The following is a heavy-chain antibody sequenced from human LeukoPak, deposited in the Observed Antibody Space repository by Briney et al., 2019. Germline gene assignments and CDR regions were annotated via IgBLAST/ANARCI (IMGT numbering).Heavy chain of an antibody. V-gene: IGHV4-39*01. J-gene: IGHJ6*02. CDR2: IYYSGST. CDR1: GGSISSSSYY. CDR3: ARPHLGYSGYDYYYYGMDV. Sequence: SETLSLTCTVSGGSISSSSYYWGWIRQPPGKGLEWIGSIYYSGSTYYNPSLKSRVTISVDTSKNQFSLKLSSVTAADTAVYYCARPHLGYSGYDYYYYGMDVWGQGTTVAVSS. D-gene: IGHD5-12*01.